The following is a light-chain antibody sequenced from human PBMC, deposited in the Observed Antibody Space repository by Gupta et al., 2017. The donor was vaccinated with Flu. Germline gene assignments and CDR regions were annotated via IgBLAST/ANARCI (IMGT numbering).Light chain of an antibody. CDR3: QQRSNWPLT. V-gene: IGKV3-11*01. CDR2: YAS. Sequence: DIVFTQSPATLSFSPGESATLPCRSIQSVSSYLAWYQQKPGHAPRLLIYYASNRATGIPDSFSGSGSGTDFTLTISSLEPEDFAVYYCQQRSNWPLTFGHGTKVEIK. J-gene: IGKJ3*01. CDR1: QSVSSY.